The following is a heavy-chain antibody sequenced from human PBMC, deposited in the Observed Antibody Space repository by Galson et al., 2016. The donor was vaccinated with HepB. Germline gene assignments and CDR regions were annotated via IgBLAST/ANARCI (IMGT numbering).Heavy chain of an antibody. V-gene: IGHV3-53*01. CDR1: GFTVSNNY. J-gene: IGHJ6*02. CDR2: IYSSGNT. D-gene: IGHD2-2*01. CDR3: ARGGYCSATSCPINYFYGMDV. Sequence: SLRLSCAASGFTVSNNYLSWVRQAPGKGLELVSLIYSSGNTWYADSVKGRFTISRDNPKNTLYLQMNSLRAEDTAVYYCARGGYCSATSCPINYFYGMDVWGHGATVTVSS.